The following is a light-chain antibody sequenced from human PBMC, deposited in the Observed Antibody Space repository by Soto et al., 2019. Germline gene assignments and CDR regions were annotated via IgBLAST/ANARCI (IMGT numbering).Light chain of an antibody. J-gene: IGKJ4*01. CDR3: QQYYSIPLT. V-gene: IGKV3-20*01. CDR1: QSVSSSY. Sequence: EIVLTQSPGTLSLSPGERATLSCRASQSVSSSYLAWYQQKPGQAPRLLIYGASSRATGVPDRFSGSGSGTDFTLTISRLEPEDFAVYYCQQYYSIPLTFGGGTKVDIK. CDR2: GAS.